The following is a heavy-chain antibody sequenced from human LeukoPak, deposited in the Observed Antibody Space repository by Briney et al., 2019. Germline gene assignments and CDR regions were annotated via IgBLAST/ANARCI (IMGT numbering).Heavy chain of an antibody. D-gene: IGHD5-12*01. CDR1: GFTFSSYA. CDR3: AKDIVATIYYFDY. V-gene: IGHV3-23*01. Sequence: GGSLRLSCAASGFTFSSYAMSWVLQAPGKGLEWVSAISGSGGSTYYADSVKGRFTISRDNSKNTLYLQMNSLRAEDTAVYYCAKDIVATIYYFDYWGQGTLVTVSS. J-gene: IGHJ4*02. CDR2: ISGSGGST.